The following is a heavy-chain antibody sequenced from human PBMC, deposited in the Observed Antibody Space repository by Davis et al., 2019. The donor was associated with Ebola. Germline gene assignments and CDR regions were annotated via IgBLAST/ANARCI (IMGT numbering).Heavy chain of an antibody. Sequence: GESLKISCAASGFTFSSFAMHWVRQAPGKGLEWVAVTSHDGSNKYYADSVKGRFTISRDNSKNTLFLQMNSLRAEDTAVYYCARDLPGGDWYFDLWGRGTLVTVSS. V-gene: IGHV3-30*04. CDR2: TSHDGSNK. CDR3: ARDLPGGDWYFDL. D-gene: IGHD1-14*01. CDR1: GFTFSSFA. J-gene: IGHJ2*01.